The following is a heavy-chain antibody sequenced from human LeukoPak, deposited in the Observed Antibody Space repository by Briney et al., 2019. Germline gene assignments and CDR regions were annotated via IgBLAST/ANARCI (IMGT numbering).Heavy chain of an antibody. J-gene: IGHJ4*02. V-gene: IGHV3-23*01. Sequence: GGSLRLSCAASGFTFSSYGMHWVRQAPGRGLEWVSSVDGGGGGTYYADSVKGRFTISRDNSKDTLYLQMNGLRAEDTAVYFCAKQSAGSAAWYSLHYDFWGQGTLVTVSS. CDR2: VDGGGGGT. CDR3: AKQSAGSAAWYSLHYDF. D-gene: IGHD6-13*01. CDR1: GFTFSSYG.